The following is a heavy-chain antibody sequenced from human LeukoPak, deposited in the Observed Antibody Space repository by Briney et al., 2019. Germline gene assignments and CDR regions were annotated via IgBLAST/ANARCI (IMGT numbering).Heavy chain of an antibody. CDR3: ARGGYDFWSGYYPSKGMDV. CDR1: GYTFTSYD. CDR2: TNPNSGNT. V-gene: IGHV1-8*01. J-gene: IGHJ6*02. Sequence: GASVKVSCKASGYTFTSYDINWVRQDTGQGFEWMGWTNPNSGNTGYAQKFQGRVTMTRNTSISTAYMELSSLRSEDTAVYYCARGGYDFWSGYYPSKGMDVWGQGTTVTVSS. D-gene: IGHD3-3*01.